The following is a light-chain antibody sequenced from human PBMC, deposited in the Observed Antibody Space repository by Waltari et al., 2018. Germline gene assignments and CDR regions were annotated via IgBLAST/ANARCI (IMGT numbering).Light chain of an antibody. CDR3: CSYAGGYTMA. Sequence: YALTQPRAMCGSPVQSVTISGTGARSAVAGSKYVSWHQQHPGKPPKLIIFDVSERPSGVPDRFSGSKSGNTASLTISGLQAEDEADYYCCSYAGGYTMAVGGGTKLTVL. CDR2: DVS. CDR1: RSAVAGSKY. J-gene: IGLJ2*01. V-gene: IGLV2-11*01.